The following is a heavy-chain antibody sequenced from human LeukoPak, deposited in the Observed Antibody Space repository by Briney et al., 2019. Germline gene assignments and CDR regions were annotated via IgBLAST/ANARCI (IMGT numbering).Heavy chain of an antibody. D-gene: IGHD2-15*01. CDR1: GFIFSSDS. CDR2: ISSSSSYI. V-gene: IGHV3-21*01. J-gene: IGHJ4*02. Sequence: GGSLRLSCAASGFIFSSDSMNWVRQAPGEGLEWVSSISSSSSYIYYADSVKGRFTISRDNAKNSLYLQMNSLRAEDTAVYYCARVVVAATLDYWGQGTLVTVSS. CDR3: ARVVVAATLDY.